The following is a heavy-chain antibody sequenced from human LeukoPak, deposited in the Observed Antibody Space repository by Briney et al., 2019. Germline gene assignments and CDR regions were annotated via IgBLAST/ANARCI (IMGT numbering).Heavy chain of an antibody. V-gene: IGHV4-59*11. CDR3: ARGYDILTGYLDY. CDR1: GGSISSHY. CDR2: IYYSGST. J-gene: IGHJ4*02. D-gene: IGHD3-9*01. Sequence: SETLSLTCTVSGGSISSHYWSWTRQPPGKGLEWIGYIYYSGSTNYIPSLKSRVTISVDTSKNQFSLKLSSVTAADTAVYYCARGYDILTGYLDYWGQGTLVTVSS.